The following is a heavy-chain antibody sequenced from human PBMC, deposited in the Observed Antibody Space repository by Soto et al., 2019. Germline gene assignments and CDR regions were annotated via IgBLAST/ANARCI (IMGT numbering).Heavy chain of an antibody. D-gene: IGHD6-19*01. Sequence: GGSLRLSCAASGFTLSSYAMSWVRQAPGKGLEWVSGISGSGGTTYYADSVKGRFTISRDNSKNTLYLQMNSLRAEDTAVYYCAKDKGPRQWLVFDYWGQGTLVTVSS. CDR3: AKDKGPRQWLVFDY. V-gene: IGHV3-23*01. J-gene: IGHJ4*02. CDR2: ISGSGGTT. CDR1: GFTLSSYA.